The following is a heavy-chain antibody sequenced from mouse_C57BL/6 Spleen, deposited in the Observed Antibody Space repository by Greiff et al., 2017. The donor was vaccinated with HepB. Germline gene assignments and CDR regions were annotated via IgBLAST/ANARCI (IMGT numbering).Heavy chain of an antibody. V-gene: IGHV1-81*01. Sequence: VQLQQSGAELARPGASVKLSCKASGYTFTSYGISWVKQRTGQGLEWIGEIYPRSGNTYYNEKFKGKATLTADKSSSTAYMELRSLTSEASAVYFCARADYSNPLAMDYWGQGTSVTVSS. CDR1: GYTFTSYG. D-gene: IGHD2-5*01. CDR2: IYPRSGNT. CDR3: ARADYSNPLAMDY. J-gene: IGHJ4*01.